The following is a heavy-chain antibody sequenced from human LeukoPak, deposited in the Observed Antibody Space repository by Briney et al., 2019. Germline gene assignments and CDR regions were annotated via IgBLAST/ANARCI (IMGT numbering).Heavy chain of an antibody. Sequence: SETLSLTCTVSGGSISSTSYYWGWIRQPPGKGLEWIGSVYYSGSTYYNPSLKSRVTISVDTSKNQFSLKLSSVTAADTAVCYCARRGRYCSGGSCYSYFDYWGQGTLVTVSS. V-gene: IGHV4-39*01. CDR1: GGSISSTSYY. CDR3: ARRGRYCSGGSCYSYFDY. D-gene: IGHD2-15*01. J-gene: IGHJ4*02. CDR2: VYYSGST.